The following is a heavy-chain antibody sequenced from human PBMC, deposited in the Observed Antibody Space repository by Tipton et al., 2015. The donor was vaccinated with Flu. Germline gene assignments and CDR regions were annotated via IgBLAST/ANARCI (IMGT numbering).Heavy chain of an antibody. CDR3: ARGPDNTAGFGESLAPPFSPPGMDV. D-gene: IGHD3-10*01. CDR2: IIPVFATA. CDR1: GGTFSSYR. J-gene: IGHJ6*02. V-gene: IGHV1-69*01. Sequence: QMQLVQSGAEVKKPGSSVKVSCKASGGTFSSYRISWVRQAPGQGLEWVGGIIPVFATANYAQKFQARVTITADESTSTTYMEFNSLTSDDTGVYFCARGPDNTAGFGESLAPPFSPPGMDVWGQGTTITVSS.